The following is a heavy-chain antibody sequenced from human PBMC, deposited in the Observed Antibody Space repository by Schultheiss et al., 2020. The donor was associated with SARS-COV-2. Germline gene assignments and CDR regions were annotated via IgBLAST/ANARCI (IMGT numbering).Heavy chain of an antibody. CDR1: GFTFSDYY. CDR3: AKDREVIVPAASDY. CDR2: ISGSGGST. V-gene: IGHV3-23*01. D-gene: IGHD2-2*01. J-gene: IGHJ4*02. Sequence: GESLKISCAASGFTFSDYYMSWIRQAPGKGLEWVSAISGSGGSTYYADSVKGRFTISRDNSKNMLYLQLNSLRAEDTAVYYCAKDREVIVPAASDYWGQGTLVTVSS.